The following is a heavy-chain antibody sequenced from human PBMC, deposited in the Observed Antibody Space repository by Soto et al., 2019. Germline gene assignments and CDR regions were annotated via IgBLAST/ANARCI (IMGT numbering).Heavy chain of an antibody. CDR2: VSHDGKSG. D-gene: IGHD6-19*01. CDR3: ARLDKFNGGWS. J-gene: IGHJ4*02. CDR1: GFTFSSYA. V-gene: IGHV3-30*14. Sequence: QVQLVESGGGVVQPGTSLRLSCAASGFTFSSYAMHWVRRAPGKGLEWVAAVSHDGKSGFYADSVSGRFTVSRDNSNNLVYLQMDRLRPEDTALFYCARLDKFNGGWSWGQGTAVTVSS.